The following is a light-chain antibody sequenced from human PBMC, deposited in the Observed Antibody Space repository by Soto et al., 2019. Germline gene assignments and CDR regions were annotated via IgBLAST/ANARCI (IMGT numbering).Light chain of an antibody. CDR2: DAS. Sequence: DIVLTQSPATLSLSPGDRATLSCRASQTISDHLAWYQQKRGQPPRLLISDASNRATGVPARFSGSGSGTDFTLTISSLEPEDFAVYYCQHRDNWPPGATFGGGTMVQI. CDR1: QTISDH. V-gene: IGKV3-11*01. J-gene: IGKJ4*01. CDR3: QHRDNWPPGAT.